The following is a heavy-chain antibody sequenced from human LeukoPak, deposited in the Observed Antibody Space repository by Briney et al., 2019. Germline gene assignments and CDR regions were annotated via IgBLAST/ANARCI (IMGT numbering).Heavy chain of an antibody. D-gene: IGHD3-22*01. Sequence: SETLSLTCTVSGGSISSYYWSWIRQPAGKGLEWIGRIYTSGSTNYNPSLKSRVTMSVDTSKNHFSLKLNSVTAADTAMYYCARWNYYESSRAFDIWGQGTMVTVSS. CDR3: ARWNYYESSRAFDI. J-gene: IGHJ3*02. CDR2: IYTSGST. V-gene: IGHV4-4*07. CDR1: GGSISSYY.